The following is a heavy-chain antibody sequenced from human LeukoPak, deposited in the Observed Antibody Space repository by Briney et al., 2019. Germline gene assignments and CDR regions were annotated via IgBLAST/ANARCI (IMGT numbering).Heavy chain of an antibody. Sequence: SGPALVKPTQTLTLTCTFSGFSLSTSGMCVSWIRQPPGKALEWLARIDWDDDKYYSTSLKTRLTISKDTSKNQVVLTMTNMDPADTATFFCEGITPGGGEGHYWGNETLVPVSS. CDR1: GFSLSTSGMC. V-gene: IGHV2-70*11. J-gene: IGHJ4*01. CDR3: EGITPGGGEGHY. CDR2: IDWDDDK. D-gene: IGHD2-21*01.